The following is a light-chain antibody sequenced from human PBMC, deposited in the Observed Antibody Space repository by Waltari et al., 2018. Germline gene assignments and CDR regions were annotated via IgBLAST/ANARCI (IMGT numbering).Light chain of an antibody. CDR2: KAC. Sequence: DIQMTQSPSTLSASVGDRVTITCRARQSISSWLAWYQEKPWKAPNHLIYKACSLESGGPFRVSGSGLVTGVSFTISSLQPDDVSTYYCQQYDSYSTWTFGEVTKVEIK. V-gene: IGKV1-5*03. CDR3: QQYDSYSTWT. J-gene: IGKJ1*01. CDR1: QSISSW.